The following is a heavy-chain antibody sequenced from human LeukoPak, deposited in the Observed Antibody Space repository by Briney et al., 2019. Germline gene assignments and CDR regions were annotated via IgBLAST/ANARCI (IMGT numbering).Heavy chain of an antibody. Sequence: SETLSLTCTVSGGSISSYYWGWIRQPPGKGLEWIGSMYYSGSTYYNPSLKSRVTISVDTSKNQFSLKLSSVTAADTAVYYCARGEPTYYYGSGSYYFDYWGQGTLVTVSS. V-gene: IGHV4-39*07. CDR3: ARGEPTYYYGSGSYYFDY. J-gene: IGHJ4*02. CDR2: MYYSGST. D-gene: IGHD3-10*01. CDR1: GGSISSYY.